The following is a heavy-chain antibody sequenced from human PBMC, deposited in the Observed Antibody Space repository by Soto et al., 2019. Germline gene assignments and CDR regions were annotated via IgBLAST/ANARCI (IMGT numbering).Heavy chain of an antibody. J-gene: IGHJ6*02. D-gene: IGHD4-4*01. CDR2: ISSSSSTI. Sequence: GGSLRLSCAASGFTFSSYSMNWVRQAPGKGLEWVSYISSSSSTIYYADSVKGRFTISRDNAKNSLYLQMNSLRDEDTAVYYCARGHTDYSYYGMDVWGQGTTVTVSS. V-gene: IGHV3-48*02. CDR3: ARGHTDYSYYGMDV. CDR1: GFTFSSYS.